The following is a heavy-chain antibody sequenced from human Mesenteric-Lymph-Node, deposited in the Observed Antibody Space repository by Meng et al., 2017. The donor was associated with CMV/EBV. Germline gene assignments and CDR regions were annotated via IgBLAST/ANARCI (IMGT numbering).Heavy chain of an antibody. J-gene: IGHJ4*02. V-gene: IGHV3-48*04. CDR1: GFTFSSYG. Sequence: GESLKISCEVFGFTFSSYGMNWVRQAPGRGLEWVAYISITETIHYADSVKGRFTISRDNAKNSLYLQMNSLRAEDTAVYYCTRDYYTSRWGQGTLVTVSS. D-gene: IGHD3-10*01. CDR2: ISITETI. CDR3: TRDYYTSR.